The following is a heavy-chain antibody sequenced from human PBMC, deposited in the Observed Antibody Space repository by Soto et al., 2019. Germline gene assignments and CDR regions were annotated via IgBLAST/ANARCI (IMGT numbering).Heavy chain of an antibody. CDR2: INPATGAA. J-gene: IGHJ3*02. CDR1: GYPVTAYY. CDR3: ARGGGVGVAGSAAFDM. Sequence: QLHLVQSGAVVKKPGASVTVSCSASGYPVTAYYMHWVRQAPGRGLEWMGGINPATGAAKYTQTCQGRGTMTRDTATSTVFMELSGLTSEDTAVFYCARGGGVGVAGSAAFDMWGQGTVVTVSS. V-gene: IGHV1-2*02. D-gene: IGHD3-3*01.